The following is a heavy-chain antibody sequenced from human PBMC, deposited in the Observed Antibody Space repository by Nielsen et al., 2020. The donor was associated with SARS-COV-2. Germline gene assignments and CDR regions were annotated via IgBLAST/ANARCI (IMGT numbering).Heavy chain of an antibody. CDR1: GFTFSSYS. D-gene: IGHD3-22*01. CDR3: ARAPITMIVVVNAFDI. CDR2: IYYSGST. J-gene: IGHJ3*02. V-gene: IGHV4-31*02. Sequence: LRLSCAASGFTFSSYSMNWVRQHPGKGLEWIGYIYYSGSTYYNPSLKSRVTISVDTSKNQFSLKLSSVTAADTAVYYCARAPITMIVVVNAFDIWGQGTMVTVSS.